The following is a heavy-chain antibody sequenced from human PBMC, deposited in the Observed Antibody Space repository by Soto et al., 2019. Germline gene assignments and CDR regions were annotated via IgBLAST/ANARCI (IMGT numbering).Heavy chain of an antibody. CDR2: INPSGGST. Sequence: QVQLVQSGAEVKKPGASVKVSCKASGYTFTSYYMHWVRQAPGQGLEWMGIINPSGGSTSYAQTFQASVTMTKDTSTSTVYMELSSLRSEDTAVYYCAREEDIVVVVAASPGSYWGQGTLVTVSS. CDR1: GYTFTSYY. D-gene: IGHD2-15*01. CDR3: AREEDIVVVVAASPGSY. J-gene: IGHJ4*02. V-gene: IGHV1-46*03.